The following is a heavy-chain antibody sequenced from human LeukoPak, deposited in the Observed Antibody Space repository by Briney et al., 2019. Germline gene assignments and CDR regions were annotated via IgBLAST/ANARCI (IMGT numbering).Heavy chain of an antibody. CDR1: GFTFSSYA. V-gene: IGHV3-23*01. CDR2: ISGSGGGT. D-gene: IGHD1-1*01. Sequence: GGSLRLSCAASGFTFSSYAMSWVRQAPGKGLEWVSAISGSGGGTYYADSVKGRFTISRDNSKNTLYLQMNSLRAEDTAVYYCAKFLPEELEMEVFDYWGQGTLVTVSS. J-gene: IGHJ4*02. CDR3: AKFLPEELEMEVFDY.